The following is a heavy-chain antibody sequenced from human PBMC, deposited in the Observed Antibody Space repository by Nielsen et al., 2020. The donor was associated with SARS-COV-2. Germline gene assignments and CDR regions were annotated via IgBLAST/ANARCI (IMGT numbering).Heavy chain of an antibody. CDR2: INHGGST. D-gene: IGHD2-2*01. CDR1: GGSFSGYY. Sequence: SETLSLTCAVYGGSFSGYYWSWIRQPPGKGLEWIGEINHGGSTNYNPSLKSRVTISVDTSKNQFSLKLSSVTAADTAVYYCARGRSRYCSSTSCLQYFQHWGQGTLVTVSS. V-gene: IGHV4-34*01. J-gene: IGHJ1*01. CDR3: ARGRSRYCSSTSCLQYFQH.